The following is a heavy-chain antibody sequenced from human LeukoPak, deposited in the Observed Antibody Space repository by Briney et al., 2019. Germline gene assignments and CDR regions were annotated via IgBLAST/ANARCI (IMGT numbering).Heavy chain of an antibody. V-gene: IGHV4-59*01. CDR2: IYYSGST. D-gene: IGHD5-18*01. CDR3: ARGMGGYSYVWAFDY. Sequence: PSETLSLTCTVSGGSINSYYWSRIRQPPGKGLEWIGYIYYSGSTNYNPSLKSRVTISVDTSKNQFSLKLSSVTAADTAVYYCARGMGGYSYVWAFDYWGQGTLVTVSS. CDR1: GGSINSYY. J-gene: IGHJ4*02.